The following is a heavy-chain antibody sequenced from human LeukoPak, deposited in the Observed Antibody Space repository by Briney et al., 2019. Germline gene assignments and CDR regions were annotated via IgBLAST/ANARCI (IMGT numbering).Heavy chain of an antibody. V-gene: IGHV3-21*04. J-gene: IGHJ4*02. Sequence: PGGSLRLACEASGFTFRTHSMNWLRQAPGKGLEWVSSITKSSTYVYYADAVRGRFTISRDNANNSLFLQMNNLGVDDTGVYYCARGSGVHVWGQGTLVIVSS. CDR3: ARGSGVHV. D-gene: IGHD3-10*01. CDR1: GFTFRTHS. CDR2: ITKSSTYV.